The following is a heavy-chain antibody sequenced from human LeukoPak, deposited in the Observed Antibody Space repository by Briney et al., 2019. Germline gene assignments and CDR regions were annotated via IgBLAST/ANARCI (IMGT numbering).Heavy chain of an antibody. CDR2: ISGSGGST. J-gene: IGHJ3*02. V-gene: IGHV3-23*01. Sequence: PGGSLRLSCAASGFTFSSYAMSWVRQAPGKGLEWVSAISGSGGSTYYADSVKGRFTISRDNSKNTLYLQMNSLRAEDTAVYYCAKDQSDSSGYYSPGAFDIWGQGTMVTVSS. CDR3: AKDQSDSSGYYSPGAFDI. D-gene: IGHD3-22*01. CDR1: GFTFSSYA.